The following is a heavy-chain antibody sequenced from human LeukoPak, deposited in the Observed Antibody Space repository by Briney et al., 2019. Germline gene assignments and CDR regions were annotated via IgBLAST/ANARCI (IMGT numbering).Heavy chain of an antibody. J-gene: IGHJ4*02. CDR2: IRYGGTNK. Sequence: GGSLRLSCAASGFTFSSYGMHWVRQAPGKGLVWVAFIRYGGTNKYYADSVKGRFTISRDNSKNTLYLQMNSLRAEDTAVYYCAKKYSSSRYYFDYWGQGTLVTVSS. D-gene: IGHD6-6*01. CDR1: GFTFSSYG. V-gene: IGHV3-30*02. CDR3: AKKYSSSRYYFDY.